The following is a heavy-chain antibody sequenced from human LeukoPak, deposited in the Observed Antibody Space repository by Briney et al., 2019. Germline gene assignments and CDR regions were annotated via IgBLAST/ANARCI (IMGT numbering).Heavy chain of an antibody. CDR3: ASRPGGGEYFDY. Sequence: PSETLSLTCTVSGGSISSGGYYWSSIRQHPGKCLEWIGYSYYRGSTYYNPSLKSRVTISVHTSKNQFSLKLISVTAADTAVYSCASRPGGGEYFDYWGQGTLVTVSS. D-gene: IGHD2-21*01. J-gene: IGHJ4*02. V-gene: IGHV4-31*03. CDR2: SYYRGST. CDR1: GGSISSGGYY.